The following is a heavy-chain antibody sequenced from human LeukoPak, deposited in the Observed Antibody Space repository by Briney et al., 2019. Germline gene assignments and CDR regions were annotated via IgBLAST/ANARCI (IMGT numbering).Heavy chain of an antibody. CDR1: GGSFSGYY. D-gene: IGHD3-22*01. CDR3: ARGRTTYYYDSSGYSDY. V-gene: IGHV4-34*01. CDR2: INHSGST. J-gene: IGHJ4*02. Sequence: SETLSLTCAVYGGSFSGYYWSWIRQPPGKGLEWIGEINHSGSTNYNPSLKSRVTISVDTSKNQFALKLSSVTAADTAVYCCARGRTTYYYDSSGYSDYWGQGTLVTVSS.